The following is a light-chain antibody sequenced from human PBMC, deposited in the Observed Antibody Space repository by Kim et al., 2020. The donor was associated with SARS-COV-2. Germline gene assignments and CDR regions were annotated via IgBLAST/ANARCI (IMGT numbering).Light chain of an antibody. Sequence: AIQMTQSPSSFSASTGDRVTITCRASQGISSYLAWYQQKPGKAPKLLIYAASTLQSEVPSRFSGSGSGTDFTLTISCLQPEDFATYYCQQYNSYPLTFGEGTKVDIK. CDR3: QQYNSYPLT. V-gene: IGKV1-8*01. CDR1: QGISSY. CDR2: AAS. J-gene: IGKJ4*02.